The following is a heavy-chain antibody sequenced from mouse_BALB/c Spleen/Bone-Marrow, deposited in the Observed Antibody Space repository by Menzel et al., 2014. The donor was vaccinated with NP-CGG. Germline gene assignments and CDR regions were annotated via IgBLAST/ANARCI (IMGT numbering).Heavy chain of an antibody. CDR3: TRRDRYDYYGVDY. J-gene: IGHJ4*01. CDR2: IYPSDSYS. Sequence: QVQLQQSGAELVRPGASVKVSCKASGYTFTNYWINWVRQRPGQGLERIGNIYPSDSYSNYNQKFKDKATLTVDKSSSTAYMQLSSPTSEDSAVYYCTRRDRYDYYGVDYWGQGTSVIVSS. D-gene: IGHD2-14*01. CDR1: GYTFTNYW. V-gene: IGHV1-69*02.